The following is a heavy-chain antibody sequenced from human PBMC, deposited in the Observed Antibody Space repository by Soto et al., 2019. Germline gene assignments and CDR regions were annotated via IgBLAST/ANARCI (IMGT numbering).Heavy chain of an antibody. CDR2: INHSGST. J-gene: IGHJ5*02. Sequence: SETLSLTCAVYGGSFSGYFWTWVRQPPGKGLEWIGEINHSGSTNYNPSLKSRVTISVDTSKNQFSLMLTSVTAADTAVYYCARGGVQQLVAWGQGTLVTVSS. D-gene: IGHD6-6*01. CDR3: ARGGVQQLVA. V-gene: IGHV4-34*01. CDR1: GGSFSGYF.